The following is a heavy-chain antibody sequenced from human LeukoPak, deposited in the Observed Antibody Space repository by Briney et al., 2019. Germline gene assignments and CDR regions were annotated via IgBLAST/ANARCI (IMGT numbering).Heavy chain of an antibody. CDR3: ARDLSSGSLWIYFDY. V-gene: IGHV3-7*01. CDR1: GFKFGDFW. J-gene: IGHJ4*02. Sequence: EGSLRLSCAASGFKFGDFWMAWVRQTPGKGLEWVADIKEDGSEKYYVDSVKGRFTISRDNSKNALYLQMNSLGPEDTGVYYCARDLSSGSLWIYFDYWGQGTLVTVSS. D-gene: IGHD6-19*01. CDR2: IKEDGSEK.